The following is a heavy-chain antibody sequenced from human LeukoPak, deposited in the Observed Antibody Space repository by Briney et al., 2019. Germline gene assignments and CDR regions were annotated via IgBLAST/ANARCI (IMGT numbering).Heavy chain of an antibody. CDR1: GGSFSGYY. J-gene: IGHJ6*03. CDR3: ASRARTTSPYYYYYMDV. D-gene: IGHD4-17*01. Sequence: PSETLSLTCAVYGGSFSGYYWSWIRQPPGKGLEWIGEINHSGSTNYNPSLKSRVTISVDTSKNQFSLKLSSVTAADTAVYYCASRARTTSPYYYYYMDVWGKGTTATVSS. CDR2: INHSGST. V-gene: IGHV4-34*01.